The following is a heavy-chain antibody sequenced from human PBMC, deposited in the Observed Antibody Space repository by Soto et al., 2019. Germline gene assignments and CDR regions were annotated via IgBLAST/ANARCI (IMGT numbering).Heavy chain of an antibody. CDR2: ISSSSSYT. CDR1: GFTFSDYY. D-gene: IGHD3-22*01. Sequence: QVQLVESGGGLVKPGGSLRLSCAASGFTFSDYYMSWIRQAPGKGLEWVSYISSSSSYTNYADSVKGRFTISRDNAKNSLYLQMNSLRAEDTAVYYCARDRQRYYDSSGYHFDYWRQGTLVTVSS. CDR3: ARDRQRYYDSSGYHFDY. J-gene: IGHJ4*02. V-gene: IGHV3-11*06.